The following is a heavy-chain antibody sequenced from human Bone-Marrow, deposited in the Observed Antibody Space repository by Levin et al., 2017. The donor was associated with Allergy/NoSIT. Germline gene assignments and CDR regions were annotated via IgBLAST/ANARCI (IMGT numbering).Heavy chain of an antibody. J-gene: IGHJ5*02. D-gene: IGHD3-16*01. CDR3: VRGSTSPDR. CDR1: GFIFPNSG. V-gene: IGHV3-23*01. Sequence: LSLTCAASGFIFPNSGMTWVRQAPGKGLEWVSAISMSGSSTDYADSVNGRFTISRDNRRDTLYLQMNSLRPEDTALYLCVRGSTSPDRWGQGTLVSVSS. CDR2: ISMSGSST.